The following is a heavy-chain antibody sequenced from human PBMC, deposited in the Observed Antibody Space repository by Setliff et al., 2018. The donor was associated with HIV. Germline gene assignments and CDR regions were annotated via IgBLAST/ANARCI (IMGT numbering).Heavy chain of an antibody. J-gene: IGHJ6*03. D-gene: IGHD3-9*01. CDR2: ITSGDTTT. V-gene: IGHV3-74*01. Sequence: SLRLSCAASGFTLRSYKMHWVRQGPGKGLVWVSRITSGDTTTNYADSVKGRFTISRDDAKNTLFLQMSSLRPEDTAVYYCARSPANTGYWVTPLWYMDVWGKGTTVTVSS. CDR1: GFTLRSYK. CDR3: ARSPANTGYWVTPLWYMDV.